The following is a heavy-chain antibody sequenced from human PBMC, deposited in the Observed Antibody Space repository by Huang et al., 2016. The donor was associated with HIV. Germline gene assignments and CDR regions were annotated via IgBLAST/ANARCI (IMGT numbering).Heavy chain of an antibody. CDR2: ISSRGTTV. CDR1: GFTFSDYY. Sequence: QVQLVESGGGLVKPGKSLRLSCEVSGFTFSDYYMSWIRQAPGKGREVVSEISSRGTTVPYAEPVKGRFTISRDNTKNSLYLQMNSLRAEDTAVYYCARHYNNYIDYFDYWGQGTLVTVSS. J-gene: IGHJ4*02. D-gene: IGHD4-4*01. CDR3: ARHYNNYIDYFDY. V-gene: IGHV3-11*04.